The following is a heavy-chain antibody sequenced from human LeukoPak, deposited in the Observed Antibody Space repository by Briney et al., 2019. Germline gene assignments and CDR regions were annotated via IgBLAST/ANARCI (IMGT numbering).Heavy chain of an antibody. Sequence: GGSLRLSCAASGFTFSSYAMSWVRQAPGKGLEWVSVISDSGVSPRYADSVKGRFTISRDNSKNTLYLQMNSLRAEDTAVYYCAKGGYSYGWDYWGQGTLVTVSS. CDR1: GFTFSSYA. CDR3: AKGGYSYGWDY. V-gene: IGHV3-23*01. J-gene: IGHJ4*02. D-gene: IGHD5-18*01. CDR2: ISDSGVSP.